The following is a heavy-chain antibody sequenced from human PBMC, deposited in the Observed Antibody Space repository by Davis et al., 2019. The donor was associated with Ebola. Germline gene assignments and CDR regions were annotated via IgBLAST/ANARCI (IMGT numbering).Heavy chain of an antibody. D-gene: IGHD5/OR15-5a*01. CDR3: ARMSSAFNYDGFDI. Sequence: SVTVSCKSSGGTFSSFPVGWVRQAPGQGLEWMGGIIPMFRSPNYAQKFQDRVTITADESTRTVYLELSSLRSEDTAVYYCARMSSAFNYDGFDIWGQGTMVTVSS. V-gene: IGHV1-69*13. CDR2: IIPMFRSP. CDR1: GGTFSSFP. J-gene: IGHJ3*02.